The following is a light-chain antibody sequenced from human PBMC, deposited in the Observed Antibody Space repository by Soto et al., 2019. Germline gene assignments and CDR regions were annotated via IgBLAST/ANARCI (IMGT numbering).Light chain of an antibody. V-gene: IGLV2-8*01. CDR3: SSYAGGTRV. J-gene: IGLJ1*01. CDR1: SSDVGGYNY. CDR2: EVN. Sequence: QSALTQPPSASGSPGQSVTISCSGASSDVGGYNYVSWYQQHPGKAPKLIIFEVNKRPSGVPDRFSGSKSGNTASLTVSGLQADDEADYYCSSYAGGTRVLGPGTKVTVL.